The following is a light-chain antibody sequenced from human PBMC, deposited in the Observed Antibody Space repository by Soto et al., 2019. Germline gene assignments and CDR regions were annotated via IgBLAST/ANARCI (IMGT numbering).Light chain of an antibody. Sequence: DIQMTQSPSTLSASVGDRVTITCRASQSISSWLAWYQQKPGKAPKLLIYDASSLESGVPSRFSGSGSGTEFTLTVRGLQPDDFAPYYCQQYNSYSGTFGQGTKVEIK. CDR3: QQYNSYSGT. CDR1: QSISSW. CDR2: DAS. V-gene: IGKV1-5*01. J-gene: IGKJ1*01.